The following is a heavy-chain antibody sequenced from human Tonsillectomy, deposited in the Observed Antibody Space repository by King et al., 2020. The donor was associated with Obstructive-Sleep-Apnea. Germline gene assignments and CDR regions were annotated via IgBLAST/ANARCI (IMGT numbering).Heavy chain of an antibody. CDR1: GGSFSDYY. Sequence: VQLQQWGAGLLKSSETLSLTCAVFGGSFSDYYWIWIRQPPEKGLEWIWEINHRGRTNYNPSLKSRVTISVDTSKNQFSLTLSSVTAADTAVYYCARGSGAAAVNWFDPWGQGTLVTVSS. CDR3: ARGSGAAAVNWFDP. J-gene: IGHJ5*02. V-gene: IGHV4-34*01. CDR2: INHRGRT. D-gene: IGHD6-13*01.